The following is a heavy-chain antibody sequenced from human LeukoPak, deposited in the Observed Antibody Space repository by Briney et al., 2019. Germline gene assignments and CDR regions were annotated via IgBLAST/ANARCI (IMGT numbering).Heavy chain of an antibody. CDR3: ATVVRGVFITVNY. Sequence: GGSLRLSCAASGFTFSNYWMHWVRQAPGKGLVRVSRINNDGSSTIYADSVRGRFTISRDNAKSTLYLQMNSLRAEDTAVYYCATVVRGVFITVNYWGQGTLVTVSS. CDR1: GFTFSNYW. CDR2: INNDGSST. J-gene: IGHJ4*02. D-gene: IGHD3-10*01. V-gene: IGHV3-74*01.